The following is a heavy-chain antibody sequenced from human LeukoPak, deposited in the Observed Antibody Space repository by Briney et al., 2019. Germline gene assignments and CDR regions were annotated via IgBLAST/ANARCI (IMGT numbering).Heavy chain of an antibody. CDR3: AKGLTLAYYYYYMDV. Sequence: GGSLRLSCAASGFTFSSYGMHWVRQAPGKGLEWVAFIRYDGSNKYYADSVKGRFTISRDNSKNTLYLQMNSLRAEDTAVYYCAKGLTLAYYYYYMDVWGKGTTVTISS. J-gene: IGHJ6*03. D-gene: IGHD3-16*01. V-gene: IGHV3-30*02. CDR2: IRYDGSNK. CDR1: GFTFSSYG.